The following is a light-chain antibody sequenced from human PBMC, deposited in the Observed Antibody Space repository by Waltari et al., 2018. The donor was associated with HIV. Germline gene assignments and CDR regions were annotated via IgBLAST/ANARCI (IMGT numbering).Light chain of an antibody. Sequence: QSALTQPASLSGSPGHSIPIPCTGTSIDVGSFYLVSRYQQHPGKAPKLMIYEVSKRPSGVSNRFSGAKSGNTASLTISGLQAEDEADYYCCSYAGSSTFVVFGGGTKLTVL. CDR2: EVS. V-gene: IGLV2-23*02. CDR3: CSYAGSSTFVV. CDR1: SIDVGSFYL. J-gene: IGLJ2*01.